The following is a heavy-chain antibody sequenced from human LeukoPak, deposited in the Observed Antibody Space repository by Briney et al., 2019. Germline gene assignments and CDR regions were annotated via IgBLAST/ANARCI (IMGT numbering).Heavy chain of an antibody. CDR3: ERDLVERRVKSYCSGGSCPSSWFDP. CDR2: INAGNGNT. J-gene: IGHJ5*02. V-gene: IGHV1-3*01. D-gene: IGHD2-15*01. CDR1: GYTFTSYA. Sequence: ASVKVSCKASGYTFTSYAMHWVRQAPGQRLEWMGWINAGNGNTKYSQKFQGRVTITRDTSASTAYMELSSLRSEDTAVYYCERDLVERRVKSYCSGGSCPSSWFDPWGQGTLVTVSS.